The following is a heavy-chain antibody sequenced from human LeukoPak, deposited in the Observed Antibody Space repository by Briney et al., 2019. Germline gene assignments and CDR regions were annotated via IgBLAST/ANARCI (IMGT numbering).Heavy chain of an antibody. CDR2: INPSDSYT. V-gene: IGHV5-10-1*01. CDR1: GYIFTSYW. J-gene: IGHJ4*02. D-gene: IGHD4-17*01. Sequence: GESLKISCKGSGYIFTSYWISWVRQLPGKGLEELGRINPSDSYTNYSPSFQGHLTISADKFINTAYLQWSSLKASDTAMYYCARQGYGDYSDDWGQGTLVTVSS. CDR3: ARQGYGDYSDD.